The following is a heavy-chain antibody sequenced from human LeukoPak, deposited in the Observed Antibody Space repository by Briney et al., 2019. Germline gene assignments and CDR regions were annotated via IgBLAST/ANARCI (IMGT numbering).Heavy chain of an antibody. CDR3: ARLVGATISFDY. Sequence: SETLSLTCTVSGGSISSYYWSWLRQPPGKGLEWIGYIYYSGSTNYNPSLKSRVTISVDTSKNQFSLKLSSVTAADTAVYYCARLVGATISFDYWGQGTLVTVSS. CDR2: IYYSGST. CDR1: GGSISSYY. D-gene: IGHD1-26*01. J-gene: IGHJ4*02. V-gene: IGHV4-59*08.